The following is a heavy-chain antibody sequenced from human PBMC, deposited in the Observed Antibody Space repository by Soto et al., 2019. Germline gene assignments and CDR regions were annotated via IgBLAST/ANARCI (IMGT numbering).Heavy chain of an antibody. Sequence: ASVKLSCKASGYTFTGYYMHWVRQAPGQGLEWMGWINPNSGGTNYAQKFQGWVTMTRGTPISTAYMELSRLRSDDTAVYYCEGGTYYYDSSGYFDYWGQGTLVTVSS. CDR2: INPNSGGT. V-gene: IGHV1-2*04. D-gene: IGHD3-22*01. J-gene: IGHJ4*02. CDR1: GYTFTGYY. CDR3: EGGTYYYDSSGYFDY.